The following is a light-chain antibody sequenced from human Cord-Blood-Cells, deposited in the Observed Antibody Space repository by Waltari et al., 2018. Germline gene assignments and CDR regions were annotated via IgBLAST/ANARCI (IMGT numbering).Light chain of an antibody. CDR2: DVS. CDR1: SSDVGGYNY. J-gene: IGLJ3*02. CDR3: SSYTSSSTV. V-gene: IGLV2-14*01. Sequence: QSALTQPASVSGSPGQSITISCTGTSSDVGGYNYVSWYPQHPGKAPKLMIYDVSKRPSGVSHRFSGSKSGNTASLTISGLQAEDEADYYCSSYTSSSTVFGGGTKLTVL.